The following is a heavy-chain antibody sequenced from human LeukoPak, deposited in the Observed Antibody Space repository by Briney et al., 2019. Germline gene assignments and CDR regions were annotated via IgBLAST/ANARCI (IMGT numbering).Heavy chain of an antibody. CDR2: IYYSGST. CDR3: ARASSLEPTYFDY. V-gene: IGHV4-30-4*02. J-gene: IGHJ4*02. D-gene: IGHD1-1*01. CDR1: GGSIYRGDYY. Sequence: SETLSLTCTVSGGSIYRGDYYWSWIRQPPGKGLEWIGYIYYSGSTYYNPSLKSRVTISVDTSKNQFSLKLSSVTAADTAVYYCARASSLEPTYFDYWGQGTLVTVSS.